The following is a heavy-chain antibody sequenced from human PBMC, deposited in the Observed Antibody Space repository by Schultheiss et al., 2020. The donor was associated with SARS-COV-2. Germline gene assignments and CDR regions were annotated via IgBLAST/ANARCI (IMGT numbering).Heavy chain of an antibody. D-gene: IGHD6-13*01. Sequence: SQTLSLTCPVSGGSISSYYWSWIRQHPGKGLEWIGYIYYSGSTYYNPSLKSRVTISVDTSKNQFSLKLSSVTAADTAVYYCARSNRAAAVNWFDPWGQGTLVTVSS. CDR2: IYYSGST. CDR1: GGSISSYY. J-gene: IGHJ5*02. V-gene: IGHV4-31*03. CDR3: ARSNRAAAVNWFDP.